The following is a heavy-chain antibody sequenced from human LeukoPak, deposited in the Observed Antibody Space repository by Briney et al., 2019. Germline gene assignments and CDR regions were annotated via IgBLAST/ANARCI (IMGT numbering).Heavy chain of an antibody. J-gene: IGHJ2*01. Sequence: PGGSLRLSCAASGFTFSNYAMSWVRQAPGKGLEWVSAISGSGGSTYYADSVKGRFTISRDNSKNTLYLQMNSLRAEDTAVYYCAKAFGVTTGWYFDLWGRGTLVTVSS. CDR1: GFTFSNYA. CDR2: ISGSGGST. CDR3: AKAFGVTTGWYFDL. V-gene: IGHV3-23*01. D-gene: IGHD4-17*01.